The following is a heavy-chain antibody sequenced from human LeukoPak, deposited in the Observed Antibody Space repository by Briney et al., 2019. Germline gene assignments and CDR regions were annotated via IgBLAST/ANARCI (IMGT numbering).Heavy chain of an antibody. Sequence: ASVKVSCKASGYTFTSYGISWVRQAPGQGLEWMGWISAYNGNTNYAQKLQGRVTMTRNTSISTAYMELSSLRSEDTAVYYCARLRGSAFDIWGQGTMVTVSS. CDR2: ISAYNGNT. V-gene: IGHV1-18*01. CDR3: ARLRGSAFDI. CDR1: GYTFTSYG. J-gene: IGHJ3*02. D-gene: IGHD3-10*01.